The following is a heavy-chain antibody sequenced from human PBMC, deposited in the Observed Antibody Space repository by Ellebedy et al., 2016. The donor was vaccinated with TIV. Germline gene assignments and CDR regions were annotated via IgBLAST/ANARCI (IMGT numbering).Heavy chain of an antibody. V-gene: IGHV4-34*01. Sequence: SETLSLTCAVYGGSFSGYYWSWIRQPPGKGLEWIWEINHSGSTNYNPSLKSRVTISVDTSKNQFSLKLSSVTAADTAVYYCARVITMVRGVFDYWGQGTLVTVSS. CDR3: ARVITMVRGVFDY. CDR1: GGSFSGYY. J-gene: IGHJ4*02. D-gene: IGHD3-10*01. CDR2: INHSGST.